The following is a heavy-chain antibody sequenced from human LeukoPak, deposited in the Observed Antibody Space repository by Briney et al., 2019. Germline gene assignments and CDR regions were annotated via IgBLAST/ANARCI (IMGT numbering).Heavy chain of an antibody. CDR2: IYYSGST. CDR3: ARGYSGYDLDHPTHFDY. V-gene: IGHV4-59*08. J-gene: IGHJ4*02. Sequence: SETLSLTCTVSGGSINNSYWTWIRQPPGKGLEWIGHIYYSGSTYYNPSLKSRVTISVDTSKNQFSLKLSSVTAADTAVYYCARGYSGYDLDHPTHFDYWGQGTLVTVSS. CDR1: GGSINNSY. D-gene: IGHD5-12*01.